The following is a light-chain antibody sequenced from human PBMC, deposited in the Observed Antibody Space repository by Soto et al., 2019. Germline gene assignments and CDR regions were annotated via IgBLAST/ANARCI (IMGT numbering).Light chain of an antibody. Sequence: EIVLTQSPGTLSLSPGERATLSCRASQSVSSSYLAWYQQKPGQAPRLLIYGASSRATGIPDRFSGSGSGTDFTLTISRLEPEDFAVYYCQQSGSSPQMYTFGQGTKLEIK. J-gene: IGKJ2*01. CDR2: GAS. CDR3: QQSGSSPQMYT. CDR1: QSVSSSY. V-gene: IGKV3-20*01.